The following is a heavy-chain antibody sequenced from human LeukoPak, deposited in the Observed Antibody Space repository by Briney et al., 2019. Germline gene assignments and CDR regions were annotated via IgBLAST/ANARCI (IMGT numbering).Heavy chain of an antibody. CDR2: IYYSGSS. V-gene: IGHV4-31*03. D-gene: IGHD5-24*01. Sequence: PSETLSLTCTVSGDSSSSGDYFWNWIRQHPGKGLEWIGYIYYSGSSYYNPSLRSRVTISVDTSKNHFSLKLSSVTAADTAVYYCARNRDGYNSFDYWGQGTLVTVSS. CDR3: ARNRDGYNSFDY. J-gene: IGHJ4*02. CDR1: GDSSSSGDYF.